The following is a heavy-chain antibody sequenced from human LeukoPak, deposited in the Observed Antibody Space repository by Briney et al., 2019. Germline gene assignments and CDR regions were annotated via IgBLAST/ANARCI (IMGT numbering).Heavy chain of an antibody. Sequence: SETLSLTCTVSGGSISSSSYYWGWIRQPPGKGLEWIGSIYYSGSANYNPSLKSRVTISVDTSKNQFSLKLSSVTAADTAVYYCARVRWELLVGAFDIWGQGTMVTVSS. CDR3: ARVRWELLVGAFDI. D-gene: IGHD1-26*01. V-gene: IGHV4-39*07. J-gene: IGHJ3*02. CDR1: GGSISSSSYY. CDR2: IYYSGSA.